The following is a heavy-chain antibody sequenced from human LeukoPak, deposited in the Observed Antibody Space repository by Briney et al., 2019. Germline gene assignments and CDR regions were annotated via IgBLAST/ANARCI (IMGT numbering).Heavy chain of an antibody. CDR2: ISNDGRNK. D-gene: IGHD6-13*01. CDR3: ARDYSSSSTFDS. Sequence: PGRSLRLSCAASGFSFSSYGMNWVRQAPGKGLEWVAVISNDGRNKYYADSVKGRFTISRDNSKNTLYLQMNSLRDEDTAIYYCARDYSSSSTFDSWGQGTLVTVSS. J-gene: IGHJ4*02. V-gene: IGHV3-30*03. CDR1: GFSFSSYG.